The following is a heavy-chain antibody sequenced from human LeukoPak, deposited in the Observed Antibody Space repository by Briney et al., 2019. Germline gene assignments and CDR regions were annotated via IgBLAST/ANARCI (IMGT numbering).Heavy chain of an antibody. Sequence: SETLSLTCTVFGGSISSYYGSGLREPPRKGLEWIGYIYYSGSTSYNPSLSSQVTISLDTSKNQFSLNLSSVTAADTAVYYCARRESRGFFDYWGQGTLVTVSS. D-gene: IGHD6-19*01. CDR3: ARRESRGFFDY. V-gene: IGHV4-59*08. J-gene: IGHJ4*02. CDR2: IYYSGST. CDR1: GGSISSYY.